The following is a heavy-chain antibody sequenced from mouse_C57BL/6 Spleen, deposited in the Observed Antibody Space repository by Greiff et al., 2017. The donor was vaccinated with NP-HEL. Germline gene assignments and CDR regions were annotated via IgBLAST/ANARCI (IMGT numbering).Heavy chain of an antibody. D-gene: IGHD3-2*02. CDR1: GYTFTSYW. CDR3: ALGGSGLFDY. V-gene: IGHV1-59*01. CDR2: IDPSDSYT. Sequence: QVQLQQPGAELVRPGPSVKLSCKASGYTFTSYWMHWVKQRPGQGLEWIGVIDPSDSYTNYNQKFKGKATLTVDTSSSTAYMQLSSPTSEDSAVYYCALGGSGLFDYWGQGTTLTVSS. J-gene: IGHJ2*01.